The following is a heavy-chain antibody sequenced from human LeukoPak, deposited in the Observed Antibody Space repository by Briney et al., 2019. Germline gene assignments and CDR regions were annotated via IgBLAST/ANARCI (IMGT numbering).Heavy chain of an antibody. CDR3: ARALEMYSTSWDLDY. J-gene: IGHJ4*02. CDR2: ISAYNGNT. V-gene: IGHV1-18*01. Sequence: GASVKVSCKASGYTFTSYGISWVRQAPGQGLEWMGWISAYNGNTNYAQKLQGRVTMTTDTSTSTAHMELRSLISDDTAVYYCARALEMYSTSWDLDYWGQGTLVTVSP. CDR1: GYTFTSYG. D-gene: IGHD2-2*01.